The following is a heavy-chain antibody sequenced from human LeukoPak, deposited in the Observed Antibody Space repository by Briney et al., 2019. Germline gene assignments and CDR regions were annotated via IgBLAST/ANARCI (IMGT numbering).Heavy chain of an antibody. D-gene: IGHD2-2*01. V-gene: IGHV4-34*01. CDR1: GGSFSGYY. CDR2: INHSGST. CDR3: ARVSSTSYYNWFDP. J-gene: IGHJ5*02. Sequence: SETLSLTCAVYGGSFSGYYWSWIRQPPGKGLEWIGEINHSGSTNYNPSLKSRVTISVDTSKNQFSLKLSSVTAADTAVYYCARVSSTSYYNWFDPWGQETLVTVSS.